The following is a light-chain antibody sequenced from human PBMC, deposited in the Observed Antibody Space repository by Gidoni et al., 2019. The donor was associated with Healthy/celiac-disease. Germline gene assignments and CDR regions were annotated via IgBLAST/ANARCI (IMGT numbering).Light chain of an antibody. CDR3: QKYNNWPPVT. J-gene: IGKJ3*01. CDR1: QSVSSN. V-gene: IGKV3-15*01. Sequence: IVMTQSPATLSVSPGERATLSCRASQSVSSNLAWYQQKPGQAPRLLIYGASTRATGIPARFSGSGSGTEFTLIISSLKSEDFAVYYCQKYNNWPPVTFGPGTKVDIK. CDR2: GAS.